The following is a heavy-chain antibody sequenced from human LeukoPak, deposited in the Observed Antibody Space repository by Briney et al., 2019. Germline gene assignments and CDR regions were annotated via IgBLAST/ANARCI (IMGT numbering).Heavy chain of an antibody. CDR2: IYYSGST. J-gene: IGHJ4*02. CDR1: GGSISNYY. V-gene: IGHV4-59*01. D-gene: IGHD1-1*01. Sequence: SETLSLTCTVSGGSISNYYWSWIRQPPGKGLEWIGYIYYSGSTNYNPSLKSRLTISVDTSKSQFSLKLSSVTAADTAVYYCARDSTTGLLGYWGQGTLVTVSS. CDR3: ARDSTTGLLGY.